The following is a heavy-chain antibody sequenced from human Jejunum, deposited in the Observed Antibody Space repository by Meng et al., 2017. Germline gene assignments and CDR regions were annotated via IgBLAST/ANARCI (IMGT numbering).Heavy chain of an antibody. Sequence: VQRVESGGGLVPPGGSLRLSCTASGFSITDHWMHWVRQGPGKGPVWVSRIDPHGSDPTYADSVKGRFTISRDNAKNTVYLQMNSLRAEDSAFYYCTNDRLKHWGQGALVTVSS. CDR3: TNDRLKH. CDR2: IDPHGSDP. CDR1: GFSITDHW. J-gene: IGHJ1*01. D-gene: IGHD1-1*01. V-gene: IGHV3-74*03.